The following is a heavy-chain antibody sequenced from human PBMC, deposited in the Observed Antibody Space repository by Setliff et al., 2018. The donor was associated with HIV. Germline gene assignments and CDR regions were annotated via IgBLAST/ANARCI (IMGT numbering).Heavy chain of an antibody. D-gene: IGHD1-26*01. V-gene: IGHV3-21*01. CDR3: ARVGVGATVFFDY. CDR2: ISSSSTYI. J-gene: IGHJ4*02. CDR1: GFTFSSYS. Sequence: AGGSLRLSCAASGFTFSSYSMNWVRQAPGKGLEWVSSISSSSTYIYYADSVRGRFTIARDNDKNSLYLQMSSLRAEDTAGYYCARVGVGATVFFDYWGQGTLVTVSS.